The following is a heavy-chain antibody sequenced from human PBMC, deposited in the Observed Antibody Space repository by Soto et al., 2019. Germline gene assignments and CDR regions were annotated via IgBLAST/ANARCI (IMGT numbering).Heavy chain of an antibody. V-gene: IGHV1-3*01. CDR3: AEDSSGLYY. Sequence: ASVKVSCKASGYSFSTFALHWVRQAPGQGLEWMGWINAGNGIPKYSQKFQDRVTISRDTSASTAYMELSSLRSEDTALYYCAEDSSGLYYWGQGTQVTVSS. D-gene: IGHD3-22*01. CDR1: GYSFSTFA. J-gene: IGHJ4*02. CDR2: INAGNGIP.